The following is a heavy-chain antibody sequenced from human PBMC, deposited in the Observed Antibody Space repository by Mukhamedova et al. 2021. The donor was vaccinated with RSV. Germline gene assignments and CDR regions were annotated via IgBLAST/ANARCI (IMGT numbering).Heavy chain of an antibody. CDR3: ARTSYIAAAASYYFDY. J-gene: IGHJ4*02. Sequence: GLEWIGHIYASGSTNYNPSLKSRVTMSVDTSKNRFSLKLSSVTAADTAVYYCARTSYIAAAASYYFDYWGQGTLVTVSS. V-gene: IGHV4-4*07. CDR2: IYASGST. D-gene: IGHD6-13*01.